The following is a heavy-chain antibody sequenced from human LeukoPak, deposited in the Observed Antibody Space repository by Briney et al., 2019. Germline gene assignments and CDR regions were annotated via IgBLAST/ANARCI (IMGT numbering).Heavy chain of an antibody. J-gene: IGHJ4*02. CDR2: MNPNSGNT. Sequence: SVKVSCKASGYTFTRYGISWVRQATGQGLEWMGWMNPNSGNTGYAQKFQGRVTMTRNTSISTAYMELSSLRSEDTAVYYCARGSKAAAGPFDYWGQGTLVTVSS. CDR3: ARGSKAAAGPFDY. CDR1: GYTFTRYG. D-gene: IGHD6-13*01. V-gene: IGHV1-8*01.